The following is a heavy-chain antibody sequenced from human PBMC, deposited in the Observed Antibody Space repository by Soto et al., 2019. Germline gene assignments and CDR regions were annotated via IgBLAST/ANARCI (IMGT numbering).Heavy chain of an antibody. CDR2: IYYSGTT. CDR3: TDMRGQWLPRD. Sequence: SATLSLTSTLSCYPISNTRYYWGWTRQPPGKGMEWIGNIYYSGTTYYIQPLNNQVTISVHTPKNQFSLKLSSVTAADTAVYYCTDMRGQWLPRDWGQG. J-gene: IGHJ1*01. D-gene: IGHD6-19*01. CDR1: CYPISNTRYY. V-gene: IGHV4-39*01.